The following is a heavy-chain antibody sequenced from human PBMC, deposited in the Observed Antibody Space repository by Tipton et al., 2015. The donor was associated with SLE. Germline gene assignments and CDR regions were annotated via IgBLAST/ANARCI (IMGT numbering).Heavy chain of an antibody. Sequence: TLSLTCTVSGGSISSYYWSWVRQPPGKGLEWIGYFYNSGSTNYNPSLKSRVTISVDTSKNQFSLKLSSVTAADTAVYYCAREGAEGFDPWGQGTLVTVSS. V-gene: IGHV4-59*01. CDR3: AREGAEGFDP. D-gene: IGHD3-16*01. CDR1: GGSISSYY. CDR2: FYNSGST. J-gene: IGHJ5*02.